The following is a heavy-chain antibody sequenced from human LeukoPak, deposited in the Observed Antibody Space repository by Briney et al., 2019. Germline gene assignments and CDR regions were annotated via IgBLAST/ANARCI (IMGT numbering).Heavy chain of an antibody. J-gene: IGHJ4*02. D-gene: IGHD3-10*01. CDR2: ISSSSSYI. V-gene: IGHV3-21*01. CDR3: ARIVAYYYGSGSHNLDY. Sequence: PGRSLRLSCAASGFTFSSYSMNWVRQAPGKGLEWVSSISSSSSYIYYADSVKGRFTISRDNAKNSLYLQMNSLRAEDTAVYYCARIVAYYYGSGSHNLDYWGQGTLVTVSS. CDR1: GFTFSSYS.